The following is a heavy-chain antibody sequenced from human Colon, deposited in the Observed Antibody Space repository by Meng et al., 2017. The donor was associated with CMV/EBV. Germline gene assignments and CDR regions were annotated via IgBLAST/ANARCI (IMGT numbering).Heavy chain of an antibody. Sequence: GGSLRLSCVASGFSFSSYAMHWVRQAPGKGLEWVAVISYDGSNQYYADSVKGRFTISRDNSKNTLYVQINSLGIEDTAVYYCAKDYSGSYWPGYFDYWGQGTLVTVSS. CDR2: ISYDGSNQ. CDR3: AKDYSGSYWPGYFDY. CDR1: GFSFSSYA. V-gene: IGHV3-30*06. D-gene: IGHD1-26*01. J-gene: IGHJ4*02.